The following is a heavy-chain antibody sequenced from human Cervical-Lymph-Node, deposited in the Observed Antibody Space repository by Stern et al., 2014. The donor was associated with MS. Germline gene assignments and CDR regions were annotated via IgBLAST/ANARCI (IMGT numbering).Heavy chain of an antibody. CDR1: GGSVSSTNW. J-gene: IGHJ2*01. CDR2: ISHSGAS. CDR3: ARERQQYCNSEGCSYWYFDL. D-gene: IGHD2/OR15-2a*01. V-gene: IGHV4-4*02. Sequence: QVQLQESGPGLVTPSGTLSLTCAVSGGSVSSTNWWSWVRQSPGTGLVGIGNISHSGASTAGPSLRSRVAISLDNSKNRRSLHLTSVTAADTAVYYCARERQQYCNSEGCSYWYFDLWGRGTLVTVSS.